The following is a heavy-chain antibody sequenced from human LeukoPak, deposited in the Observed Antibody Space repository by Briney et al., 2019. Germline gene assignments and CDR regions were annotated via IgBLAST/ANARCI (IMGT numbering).Heavy chain of an antibody. CDR2: IYHSGST. J-gene: IGHJ4*02. Sequence: SGALSLTCAVSGGSISSSNWWSWVRQPPGKGLEWIGEIYHSGSTNYNPSLKSRVTISVDKSKNQFSLKLSSVTAADTAVYYCARDRRGSGRGFDYWGQGTLVTVSS. D-gene: IGHD6-19*01. V-gene: IGHV4-4*02. CDR1: GGSISSSNW. CDR3: ARDRRGSGRGFDY.